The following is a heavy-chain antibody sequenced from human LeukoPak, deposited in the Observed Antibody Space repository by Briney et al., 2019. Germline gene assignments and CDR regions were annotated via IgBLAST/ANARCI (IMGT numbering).Heavy chain of an antibody. CDR2: IYNSGST. J-gene: IGHJ4*02. CDR3: ARGSSGFDY. CDR1: GGSISRSSYY. D-gene: IGHD2-8*02. Sequence: PSETLSLTCTVSGGSISRSSYYQGWIRQPPGKGLEWIGSIYNSGSTFYNPSLQSRVTISVDTSKSHFSLKLSSGTAADTAVYYCARGSSGFDYWGQGTLVTVSS. V-gene: IGHV4-39*02.